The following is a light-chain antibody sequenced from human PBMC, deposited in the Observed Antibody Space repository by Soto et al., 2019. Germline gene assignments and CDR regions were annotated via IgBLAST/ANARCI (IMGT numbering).Light chain of an antibody. CDR3: QQYGSSSWT. Sequence: ELVLTQSPGTLSLSPGERATLSCRASQSLSSGYLAWYQQKPGQAPRLLIYGASSRATGIPDRFSGSGSGTDFTRTISRLEPEDFAVYYCQQYGSSSWTFGQGTRVEIK. CDR2: GAS. CDR1: QSLSSGY. V-gene: IGKV3-20*01. J-gene: IGKJ1*01.